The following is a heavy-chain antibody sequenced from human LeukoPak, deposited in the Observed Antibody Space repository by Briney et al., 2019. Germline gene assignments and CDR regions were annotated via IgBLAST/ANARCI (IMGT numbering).Heavy chain of an antibody. CDR1: GFTFTNYW. CDR3: AKEVSIWFGELFSPIDY. J-gene: IGHJ4*02. D-gene: IGHD3-10*01. V-gene: IGHV3-7*01. CDR2: IGQDGGEK. Sequence: GGSLRLSCAASGFTFTNYWMTWVRQAPGKGLEWVANIGQDGGEKYYVDSVKGRFTISRDNSKNTLYLQMNSLRAEDTAVYYCAKEVSIWFGELFSPIDYWGQGTLVTVSS.